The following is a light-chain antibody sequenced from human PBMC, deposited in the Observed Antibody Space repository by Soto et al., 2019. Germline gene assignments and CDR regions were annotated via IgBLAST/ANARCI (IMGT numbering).Light chain of an antibody. Sequence: AIQMTQSPSSLSASVGDRVTITCRASQGIANELGWFQQKPGKAPRLLISATSGLQSGVPSRFSGSGSGTDFALTISSLQPEDFATYYCLQDATYPWTFGQGTKVDIK. CDR3: LQDATYPWT. V-gene: IGKV1-6*01. CDR1: QGIANE. CDR2: ATS. J-gene: IGKJ1*01.